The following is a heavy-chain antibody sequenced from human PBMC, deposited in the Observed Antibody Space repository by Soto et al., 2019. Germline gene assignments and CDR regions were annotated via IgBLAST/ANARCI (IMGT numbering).Heavy chain of an antibody. Sequence: QVQLVQSGSEVKKPGASGSVSCKTSGGSFSIYTFSWVRQAPGQGLEWMGRVLPFLDLTSYSQKLQGRVTIPADKSTATAYLDLNKLTSEDTAFYYFATYTANSNWPNFDSWGQGTLVTVSS. V-gene: IGHV1-69*02. D-gene: IGHD1-1*01. CDR1: GGSFSIYT. CDR3: ATYTANSNWPNFDS. CDR2: VLPFLDLT. J-gene: IGHJ4*02.